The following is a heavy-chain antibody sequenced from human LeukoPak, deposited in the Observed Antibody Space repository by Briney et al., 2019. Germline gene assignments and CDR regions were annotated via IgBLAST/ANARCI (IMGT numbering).Heavy chain of an antibody. V-gene: IGHV3-30*04. Sequence: LPGGSLRLSCAASGFTFSSFAMHWVRQAPGKGLEWVAFISYVARETYYADSVKGRFTISRDNSKDMVYLQMDSLTPADTAVYYCARSYSLPEYWGQGTLVTVSS. CDR2: ISYVARET. D-gene: IGHD5-12*01. CDR1: GFTFSSFA. CDR3: ARSYSLPEY. J-gene: IGHJ4*02.